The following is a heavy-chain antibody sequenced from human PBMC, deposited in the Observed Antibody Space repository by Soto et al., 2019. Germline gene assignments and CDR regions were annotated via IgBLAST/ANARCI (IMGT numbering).Heavy chain of an antibody. CDR2: ISSSSSYI. D-gene: IGHD2-2*02. CDR1: GFTFSSYS. CDR3: ARGGKIVVPAAIAMDV. V-gene: IGHV3-21*01. Sequence: VQLVESGGGLVKPGGSLRLSCAASGFTFSSYSMNWVRQAPGKGLEWVSSISSSSSYIYYADSVKGRFTISRDNAKNSLYLQMNSLRAEDTAVYYCARGGKIVVPAAIAMDVWGKGTTVTVSS. J-gene: IGHJ6*03.